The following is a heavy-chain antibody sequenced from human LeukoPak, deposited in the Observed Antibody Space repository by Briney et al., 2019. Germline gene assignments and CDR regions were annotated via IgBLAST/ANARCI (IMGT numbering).Heavy chain of an antibody. V-gene: IGHV4-39*07. CDR1: GGSISSSSYY. CDR3: ARDSVRAGEYGGMDV. D-gene: IGHD3-10*01. Sequence: PSETLSLTCTVSGGSISSSSYYWGWIRQPPGKGLEWIGSIYYSGSTYYNPSLKSRVTISVDTSKNQFSLKLSSVTAADTAVYYCARDSVRAGEYGGMDVWGQGTTVTVSS. J-gene: IGHJ6*02. CDR2: IYYSGST.